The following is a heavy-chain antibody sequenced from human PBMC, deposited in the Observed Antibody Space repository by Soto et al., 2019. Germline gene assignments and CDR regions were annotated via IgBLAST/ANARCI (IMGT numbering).Heavy chain of an antibody. CDR1: GGSINTFY. D-gene: IGHD5-12*01. Sequence: QVRLQESGPGLLKPSETLSLTCTVSGGSINTFYWSWVRQPAGKGLEWIGRIFSSGSTSFNPSLDSRVAMSVDTSKNHFSLTLSSVTAADMAVYYCAREGSYSAYNFAHGIQLWSFDFWGQGALVTVSS. J-gene: IGHJ4*02. CDR3: AREGSYSAYNFAHGIQLWSFDF. V-gene: IGHV4-4*07. CDR2: IFSSGST.